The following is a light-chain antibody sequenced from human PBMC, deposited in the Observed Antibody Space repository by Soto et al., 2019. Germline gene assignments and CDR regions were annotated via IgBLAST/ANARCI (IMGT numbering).Light chain of an antibody. J-gene: IGLJ2*01. CDR2: ENN. V-gene: IGLV6-57*04. CDR1: SGSIANNY. CDR3: QSYDSHFLV. Sequence: NFMLTQPHSVSESPGKTLSISCTRSSGSIANNYVQWYQQRPGSAPTTVIYENNQRLSGVPARFSGSTDCSSNSASLTISGLQTEDEADYYCQSYDSHFLVFGGGTKLNVL.